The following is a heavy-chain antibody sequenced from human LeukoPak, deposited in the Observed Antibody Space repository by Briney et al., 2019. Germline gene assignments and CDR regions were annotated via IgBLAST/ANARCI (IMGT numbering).Heavy chain of an antibody. CDR1: GYSFTSYW. CDR3: AKADSRISAIDS. D-gene: IGHD6-6*01. Sequence: GESLKISCKGSGYSFTSYWIGWVRQMPGKGLEWMGIIHPGDSDTRYSPSFQGQVTISADKSISTAYLHLSSLQASDTAMYYCAKADSRISAIDSWGQGTLVTVSS. V-gene: IGHV5-51*01. CDR2: IHPGDSDT. J-gene: IGHJ4*02.